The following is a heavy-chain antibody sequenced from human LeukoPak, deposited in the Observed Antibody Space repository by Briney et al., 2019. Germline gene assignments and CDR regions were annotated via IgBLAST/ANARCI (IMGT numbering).Heavy chain of an antibody. CDR3: SRPGDCSGGSCYWYFDL. V-gene: IGHV3-73*01. CDR2: IRSKANSYAT. J-gene: IGHJ2*01. Sequence: PGGSLRLSCAASGFTFSGSAMRWVRQASGKGLEWVGRIRSKANSYATTYAASVKGRFTISRDDSKNTAYLQMNSLKTEDTAVYYCSRPGDCSGGSCYWYFDLWGRGTLVTVSS. D-gene: IGHD2-15*01. CDR1: GFTFSGSA.